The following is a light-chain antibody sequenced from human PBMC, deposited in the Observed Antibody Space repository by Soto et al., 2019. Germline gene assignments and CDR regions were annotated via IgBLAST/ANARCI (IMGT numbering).Light chain of an antibody. CDR1: SSDVGSYNL. CDR3: SSYAGSSNV. V-gene: IGLV2-14*02. J-gene: IGLJ1*01. Sequence: QSVLTQPASVSGSPGQSITISCTGTSSDVGSYNLVSWYQQHPGKAPKLMIYEGSKRPSGVSNRFSGSKSGNTASLTISGLQAEDEDDYYCSSYAGSSNVFGTGTKVTVL. CDR2: EGS.